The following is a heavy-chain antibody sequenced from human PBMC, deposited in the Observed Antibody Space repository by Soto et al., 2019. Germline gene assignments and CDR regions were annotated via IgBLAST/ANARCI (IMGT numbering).Heavy chain of an antibody. CDR1: GGTFSSYA. J-gene: IGHJ4*02. CDR3: AITSYYDILTGQGQFDY. V-gene: IGHV1-69*01. D-gene: IGHD3-9*01. Sequence: QVQLVQSGAEVKKPGSSVKVSCKASGGTFSSYAISWVRQAPGQGLEWMGGIIPIFGTANYAQKFQGRVTITAEESTSTAYMELSSLRSEDTAVYYCAITSYYDILTGQGQFDYWGQGTLVTVSS. CDR2: IIPIFGTA.